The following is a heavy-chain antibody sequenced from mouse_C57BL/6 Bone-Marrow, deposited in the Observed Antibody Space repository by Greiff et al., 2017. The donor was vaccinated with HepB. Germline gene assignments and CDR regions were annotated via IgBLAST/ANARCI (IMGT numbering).Heavy chain of an antibody. V-gene: IGHV1-81*01. CDR2: IYPRSGNT. Sequence: VQLQQSGAELARPGASVKLSCKASGYTFTSYGISWVKQRTGQGLEWIGEIYPRSGNTYYNEKFKGKATLTADKSSSTAYMELRSLTSEDSAVYFCARCWDWFAYWGQGTLVTVSA. CDR3: ARCWDWFAY. J-gene: IGHJ3*01. CDR1: GYTFTSYG. D-gene: IGHD4-1*01.